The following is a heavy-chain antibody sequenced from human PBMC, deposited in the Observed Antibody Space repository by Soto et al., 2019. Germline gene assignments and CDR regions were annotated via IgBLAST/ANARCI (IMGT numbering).Heavy chain of an antibody. CDR3: AKDIVRYTYGACDY. CDR2: ISYDGSNK. Sequence: GGSLRLCCAASGFTFNTYGMYWVRQAPGKGLEWVAAISYDGSNKYHADSVKGRFTISRDNSKNTLYLQMNSPRVEDTAVYYCAKDIVRYTYGACDYWGQGALVTVSS. CDR1: GFTFNTYG. D-gene: IGHD5-18*01. V-gene: IGHV3-30*18. J-gene: IGHJ4*02.